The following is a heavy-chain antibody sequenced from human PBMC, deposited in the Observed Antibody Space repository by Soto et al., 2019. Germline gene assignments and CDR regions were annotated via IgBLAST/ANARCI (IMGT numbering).Heavy chain of an antibody. CDR2: IYPGDSDT. Sequence: GESLKISCKGSGYSFTSYWIGWVRQMPGKGLEWMGIIYPGDSDTRYSPSFQGQVTISADKSISTAYLQWSSLKASDTAMYYCARFRFVAVPAVYGMDVWGQGTTVTV. CDR1: GYSFTSYW. D-gene: IGHD2-2*01. V-gene: IGHV5-51*01. J-gene: IGHJ6*02. CDR3: ARFRFVAVPAVYGMDV.